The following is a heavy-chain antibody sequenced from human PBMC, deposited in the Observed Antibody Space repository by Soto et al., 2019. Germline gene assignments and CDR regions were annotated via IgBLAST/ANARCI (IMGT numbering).Heavy chain of an antibody. CDR2: ISNDGSNK. J-gene: IGHJ2*01. CDR1: GFTFSSYG. V-gene: IGHV3-30*18. D-gene: IGHD2-15*01. CDR3: AKDLGYCSVWSCYPYWYCDL. Sequence: QVQLVESGGGVVQPGRSLRLSCAASGFTFSSYGMHWVRQAPGKGLEWVAVISNDGSNKYYAESVKGRFTISRDNSKNTLYLQMSTMRAEDTAVYYCAKDLGYCSVWSCYPYWYCDLWGRVTLLSVSS.